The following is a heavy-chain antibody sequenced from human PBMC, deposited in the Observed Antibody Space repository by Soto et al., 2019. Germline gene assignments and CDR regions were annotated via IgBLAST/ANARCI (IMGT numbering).Heavy chain of an antibody. J-gene: IGHJ4*02. CDR1: GDSVSSNSAA. Sequence: SQTLSLTCAISGDSVSSNSAAWNWIRQSPSRGLEWLGRTYYRSKWYNDYAVSVKSRITINPDTSKNQFSLQLNSVTPEDTAVYYCARGTRYSRGWFKQSTKFDXGGQGALVTVSS. CDR2: TYYRSKWYN. V-gene: IGHV6-1*01. CDR3: ARGTRYSRGWFKQSTKFDX. D-gene: IGHD6-19*01.